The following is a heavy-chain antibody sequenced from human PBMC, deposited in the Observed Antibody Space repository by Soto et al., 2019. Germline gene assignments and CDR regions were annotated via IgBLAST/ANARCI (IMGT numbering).Heavy chain of an antibody. CDR1: GFTFSSHG. CDR2: ISYDGSNE. CDR3: AKERMEQYQLLPFFDY. D-gene: IGHD2-2*01. V-gene: IGHV3-30*18. Sequence: QVHLVESGGGVVQPGRSLRLSCAASGFTFSSHGMHWLRQAPGKGLEWVTVISYDGSNEYYADSVKGRFTISRDNSKNTLYLQMNSLRAEDTAVYYCAKERMEQYQLLPFFDYWGQGTLVTVSS. J-gene: IGHJ4*02.